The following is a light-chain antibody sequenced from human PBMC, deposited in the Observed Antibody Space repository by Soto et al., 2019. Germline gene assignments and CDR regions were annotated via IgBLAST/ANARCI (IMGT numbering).Light chain of an antibody. CDR3: QHHSNWLRT. J-gene: IGKJ4*01. CDR1: QSVSSN. CDR2: ETS. Sequence: EIVFAQSPATLSLSPGERAILSCRASQSVSSNLAWYQQKPGQAPRLLISETSNRATGIPGRFSGSGSGTDVTLTISSLEPEDFAVYYCQHHSNWLRTFGGGTKVHIK. V-gene: IGKV3-11*01.